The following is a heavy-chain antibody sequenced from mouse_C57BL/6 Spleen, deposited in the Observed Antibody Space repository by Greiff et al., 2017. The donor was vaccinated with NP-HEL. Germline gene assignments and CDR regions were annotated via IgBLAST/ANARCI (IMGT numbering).Heavy chain of an antibody. D-gene: IGHD1-1*01. CDR2: ISSGSSTI. CDR3: ARPYVFDY. J-gene: IGHJ2*01. V-gene: IGHV5-17*01. CDR1: GFTFSDYG. Sequence: EVKLMESGGGLVKPGGSLKLSCAASGFTFSDYGMHWVRQAPEKGLEWVAYISSGSSTIYYADTVKGRFTIARDNAKNTLFLQMTSLRSEDTAMYYCARPYVFDYWGQGTTLTVSS.